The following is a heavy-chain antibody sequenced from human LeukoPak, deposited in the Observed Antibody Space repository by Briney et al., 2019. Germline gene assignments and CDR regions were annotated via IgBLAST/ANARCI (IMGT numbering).Heavy chain of an antibody. CDR2: IYYSGST. D-gene: IGHD7-27*01. J-gene: IGHJ4*02. CDR1: GGSISSYY. CDR3: ARHTGGWGSFDY. V-gene: IGHV4-59*08. Sequence: SETLSLTCTVSGGSISSYYWRWIRQPPGKELDWIGYIYYSGSTNYNPSLTSRVTISVDTSKNQFSLELSSVTAADTAVYYCARHTGGWGSFDYWGQGTLVIVSS.